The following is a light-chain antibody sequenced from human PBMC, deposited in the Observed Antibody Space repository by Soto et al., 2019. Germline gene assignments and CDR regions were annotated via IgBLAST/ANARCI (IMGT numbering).Light chain of an antibody. V-gene: IGKV3-20*01. J-gene: IGKJ1*01. CDR2: GAS. CDR3: QGSPGWT. CDR1: QTLSSEF. Sequence: EIVLTQSPGTLSLSPGERATLSCRASQTLSSEFLAWYQQEPGQAPRLLIYGASTRATGVPDRFSGSGSGTDFTLTISRLEPEVFAVYYCQGSPGWTFGQGTKVDIK.